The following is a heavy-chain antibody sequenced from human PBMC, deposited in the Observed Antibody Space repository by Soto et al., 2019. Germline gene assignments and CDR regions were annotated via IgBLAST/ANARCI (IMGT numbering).Heavy chain of an antibody. CDR2: IYYSGST. CDR1: GGSISSGGYY. J-gene: IGHJ4*01. D-gene: IGHD3-10*01. V-gene: IGHV4-31*03. Sequence: SETLSLTCTVSGGSISSGGYYWSWIRQHPGKGLEWIGYIYYSGSTYYNPSLKSRVTISVDTSKNQFSLKLSSVTAADTAVYYCARARFGRPDYWGHGTLVTVSS. CDR3: ARARFGRPDY.